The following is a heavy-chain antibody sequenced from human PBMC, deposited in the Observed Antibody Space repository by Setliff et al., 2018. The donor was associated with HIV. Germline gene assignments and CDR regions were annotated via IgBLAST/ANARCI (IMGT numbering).Heavy chain of an antibody. CDR3: ARDDSNGNTDAFDI. CDR2: IKRKSDGSKA. V-gene: IGHV3-7*03. Sequence: SGGSLRLSCAVSGLNFNNAWMSWVRQAPGKGLEWVGRIKRKSDGSKAYYMDSVKGRFTISRDNPKNSLYLQMTSLRAEDTAVYYCARDDSNGNTDAFDIWGQGTTVTVSS. D-gene: IGHD5-18*01. CDR1: GLNFNNAW. J-gene: IGHJ3*02.